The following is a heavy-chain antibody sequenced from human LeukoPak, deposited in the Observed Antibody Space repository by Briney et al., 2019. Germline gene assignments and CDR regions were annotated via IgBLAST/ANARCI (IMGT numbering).Heavy chain of an antibody. J-gene: IGHJ4*02. CDR2: MNPNSGNT. V-gene: IGHV1-8*01. Sequence: ASVKVSCKASGYTFTSYDINWVRQATGQGLEWMGWMNPNSGNTGYAQKFQGRVTMTRNTSISTAYMELSSLRSEDTAVYYCARWSGLELRVTFDYWGQGTLVTVSS. D-gene: IGHD1-7*01. CDR3: ARWSGLELRVTFDY. CDR1: GYTFTSYD.